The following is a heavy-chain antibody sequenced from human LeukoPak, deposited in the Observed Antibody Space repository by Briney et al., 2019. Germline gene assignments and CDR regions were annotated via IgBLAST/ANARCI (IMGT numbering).Heavy chain of an antibody. CDR3: ARQIQLWGSFDY. D-gene: IGHD5-18*01. Sequence: SETLSLTCTVSGGSISSYYWSWIRQPPGKGLEWIGYIYYSGSTNYNPSLKSGVTISVDTSKNQFSLKLSSVTAADTAVYYCARQIQLWGSFDYWGQGTLVTVTS. J-gene: IGHJ4*02. CDR2: IYYSGST. CDR1: GGSISSYY. V-gene: IGHV4-59*01.